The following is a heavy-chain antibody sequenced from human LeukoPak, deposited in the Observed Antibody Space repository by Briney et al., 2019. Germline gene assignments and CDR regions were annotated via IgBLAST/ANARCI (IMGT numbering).Heavy chain of an antibody. CDR2: IRYDGNNR. CDR3: AKDQVVPNYYHMDV. V-gene: IGHV3-30*02. CDR1: GFIFSSYA. Sequence: GGSLTLSCAASGFIFSSYAMHWVRQAPGKGLEWVAFIRYDGNNRYYADSVKGRFTISRDNSKNTLYLQMNSLRVEDTALYYCAKDQVVPNYYHMDVWGKGTTVTVSS. D-gene: IGHD2-15*01. J-gene: IGHJ6*03.